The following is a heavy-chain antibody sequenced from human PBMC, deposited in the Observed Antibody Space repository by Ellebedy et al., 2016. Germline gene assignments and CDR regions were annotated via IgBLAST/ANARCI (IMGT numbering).Heavy chain of an antibody. J-gene: IGHJ5*02. CDR2: INHSGST. CDR1: GGSFSGYY. V-gene: IGHV4-34*01. Sequence: SETLSLXXAVYGGSFSGYYWSWIRQPPGKGLEWIGEINHSGSTNYNPSLKSRVTISVDTSKNQFSLKLSSVTAADTAVYYCARGPYSSSSTYNWFDPWGQGTLVTVSS. CDR3: ARGPYSSSSTYNWFDP. D-gene: IGHD6-6*01.